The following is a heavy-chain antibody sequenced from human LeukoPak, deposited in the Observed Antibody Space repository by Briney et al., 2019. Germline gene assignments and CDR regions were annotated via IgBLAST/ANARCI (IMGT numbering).Heavy chain of an antibody. J-gene: IGHJ4*02. CDR2: INHSGST. CDR1: GGSFSGYY. V-gene: IGHV4-34*01. D-gene: IGHD1-26*01. Sequence: SETLSLTCAVYGGSFSGYYWSWIRQPPGKGLEWIGEINHSGSTNYNPSLKSRVTISVDTSKNQFSLKLSSVTAADTAVYYCARNVGATASLDYWGQGTLVTVSS. CDR3: ARNVGATASLDY.